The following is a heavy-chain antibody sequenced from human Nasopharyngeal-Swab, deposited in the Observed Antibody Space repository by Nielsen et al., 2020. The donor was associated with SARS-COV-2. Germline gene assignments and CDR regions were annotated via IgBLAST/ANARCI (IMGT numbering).Heavy chain of an antibody. CDR2: IKSKTDGGTT. J-gene: IGHJ4*02. Sequence: GSSLRLSCAASESTFSHAWMSWVRQAPGKGLERVARIKSKTDGGTTYYAAPVKGRFTNSRDDSKNTLYLQMNSLKTEDTAVYYCTTGTGDWGQGTLVTVSS. CDR3: TTGTGD. CDR1: ESTFSHAW. V-gene: IGHV3-15*01. D-gene: IGHD1-14*01.